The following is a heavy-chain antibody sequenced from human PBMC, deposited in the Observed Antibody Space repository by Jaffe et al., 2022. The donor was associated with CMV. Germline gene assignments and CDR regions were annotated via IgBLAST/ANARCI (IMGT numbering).Heavy chain of an antibody. J-gene: IGHJ6*03. V-gene: IGHV5-51*01. D-gene: IGHD5-12*01. CDR2: IYPGDSDT. Sequence: EVQLVQSGAEVKKPGESLKISCKGSGYSFTSYWIGWVRQMPGKGLEWMGIIYPGDSDTRYSPSFQGQVTISADKSISTAYLQWSSLKASDTAMYYCARHGSDGYNSPYYYYYMDVWGKGTTVTVSS. CDR3: ARHGSDGYNSPYYYYYMDV. CDR1: GYSFTSYW.